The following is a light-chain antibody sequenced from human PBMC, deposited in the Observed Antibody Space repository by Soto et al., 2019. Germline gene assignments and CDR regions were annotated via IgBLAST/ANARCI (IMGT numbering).Light chain of an antibody. CDR2: KVS. Sequence: DVWLTQSPLSLPFTLGQPSSISCRAGQSVVHSDGNTYLSWFQQRPGQSPRRLIYKVSNWDSGVPDRFSGSGSGTDFTLKISRVEAEDVGFYYCMQATYWPWTFGQGTKVDIK. V-gene: IGKV2-30*02. CDR3: MQATYWPWT. CDR1: QSVVHSDGNTY. J-gene: IGKJ1*01.